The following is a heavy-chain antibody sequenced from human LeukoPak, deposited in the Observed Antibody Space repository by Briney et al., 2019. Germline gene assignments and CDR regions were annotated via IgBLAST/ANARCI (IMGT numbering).Heavy chain of an antibody. CDR3: AKDIGYCSGGSCYF. J-gene: IGHJ4*02. D-gene: IGHD2-15*01. V-gene: IGHV3-9*01. Sequence: SGRSLRLSCAASGFTFDDYAMHWVRQAPGKGLEWVSGISWNSGSIGYADSVKGRFTISRDNAKNSLYLQMNSLRAEDTALYYCAKDIGYCSGGSCYFWGQGTLVTVSS. CDR2: ISWNSGSI. CDR1: GFTFDDYA.